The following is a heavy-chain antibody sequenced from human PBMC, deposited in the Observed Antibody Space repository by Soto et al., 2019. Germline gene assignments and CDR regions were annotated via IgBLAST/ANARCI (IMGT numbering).Heavy chain of an antibody. Sequence: GGSLRLSCAASGFTLDGYSMHWVRQAPGKGLEWVSLISWNSGNTYYADSVKGRFTISRDNSKNSLYLQMNSLRTEDTALYYCAKERQTGTTEDFDYWGQGTLVTVSS. CDR3: AKERQTGTTEDFDY. V-gene: IGHV3-43*01. J-gene: IGHJ4*02. D-gene: IGHD1-7*01. CDR1: GFTLDGYS. CDR2: ISWNSGNT.